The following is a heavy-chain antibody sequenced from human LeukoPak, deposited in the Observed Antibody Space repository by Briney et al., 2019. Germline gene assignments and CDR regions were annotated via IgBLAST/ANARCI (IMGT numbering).Heavy chain of an antibody. J-gene: IGHJ4*02. Sequence: GGSLRLSCAASGFTFSSYAMSWVRQASGKGLEWVSAIRGGGGITYYADSVKGRFTISRDNSKNTLYLQMNSLRAEDTAVYYCANGHFGSGSYPILDYWGQGTLVTVSS. CDR1: GFTFSSYA. D-gene: IGHD3-10*01. CDR3: ANGHFGSGSYPILDY. CDR2: IRGGGGIT. V-gene: IGHV3-23*01.